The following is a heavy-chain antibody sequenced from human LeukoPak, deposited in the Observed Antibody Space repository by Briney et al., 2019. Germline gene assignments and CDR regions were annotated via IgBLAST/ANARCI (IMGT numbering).Heavy chain of an antibody. J-gene: IGHJ4*02. Sequence: ASVKVSCKASGGTFSSYAISWVRQAPGQGLEWMGRIIPILGIANYAQKFQGRVTITADKSTSTAYMELSSLRSEDTAVYYCARGAYLYGSGSYYNLDYWGQGTLVTVSS. V-gene: IGHV1-69*04. CDR1: GGTFSSYA. D-gene: IGHD3-10*01. CDR2: IIPILGIA. CDR3: ARGAYLYGSGSYYNLDY.